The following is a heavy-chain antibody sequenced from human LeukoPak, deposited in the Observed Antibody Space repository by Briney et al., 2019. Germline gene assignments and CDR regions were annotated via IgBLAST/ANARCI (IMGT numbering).Heavy chain of an antibody. CDR1: GFTFSSYA. CDR2: ISGSGGST. J-gene: IGHJ6*02. Sequence: GALRLSCAASGFTFSSYAMSWVRQAPGKGLEWVSAISGSGGSTYYADSVKGRFTISRDNSKNTLYLQMNSLRAEDTAVYYCAKGVTMTTAQRRNYYYYGMDVWGQGTTVTVSS. D-gene: IGHD4-17*01. V-gene: IGHV3-23*01. CDR3: AKGVTMTTAQRRNYYYYGMDV.